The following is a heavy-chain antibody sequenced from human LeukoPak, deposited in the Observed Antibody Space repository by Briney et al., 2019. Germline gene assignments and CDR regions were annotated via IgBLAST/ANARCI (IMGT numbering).Heavy chain of an antibody. D-gene: IGHD3-10*01. Sequence: SETLSLTCTVSGGSISTYYWSWIRQPAGKGLEWIGRIYTSGSTNYNPSLKSRVTISVDTSKNQFSLKLSSVTAADTAIYYCARGGYYGSGNDFRFDPWGQGTLVTVSS. J-gene: IGHJ5*02. CDR2: IYTSGST. CDR3: ARGGYYGSGNDFRFDP. CDR1: GGSISTYY. V-gene: IGHV4-4*07.